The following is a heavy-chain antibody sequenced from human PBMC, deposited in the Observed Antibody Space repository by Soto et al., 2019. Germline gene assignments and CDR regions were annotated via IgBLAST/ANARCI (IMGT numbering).Heavy chain of an antibody. CDR2: IWYDGSNK. V-gene: IGHV3-33*01. D-gene: IGHD6-6*01. CDR3: ARDALAARTTRNWFDP. CDR1: GFTFSSYG. J-gene: IGHJ5*02. Sequence: GGSLRLSCAASGFTFSSYGMHWVRQAPGKGLEWVAVIWYDGSNKYYADSVKGRFTISRDNSKNTLYLQMNSLRAEDTAVYYCARDALAARTTRNWFDPWGQGTLVTV.